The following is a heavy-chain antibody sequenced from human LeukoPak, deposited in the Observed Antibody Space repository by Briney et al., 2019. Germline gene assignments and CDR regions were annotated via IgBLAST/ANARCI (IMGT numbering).Heavy chain of an antibody. CDR1: GDSINSYH. V-gene: IGHV4-4*07. Sequence: PSETLSLTRTVSGDSINSYHWSWIRQPAGKGLEWIGRIHMSGSTNYNPSLRSRVAISMDNSKNQFSLGVTSVTAADTALYYCARDDSSRYGSGGYHYWGQGTLVTVSS. J-gene: IGHJ4*02. CDR2: IHMSGST. CDR3: ARDDSSRYGSGGYHY. D-gene: IGHD3-22*01.